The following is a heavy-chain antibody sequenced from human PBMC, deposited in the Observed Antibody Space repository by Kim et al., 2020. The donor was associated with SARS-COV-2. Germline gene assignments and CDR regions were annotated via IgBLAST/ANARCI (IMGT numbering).Heavy chain of an antibody. CDR3: ARDYYYGSGSYSPNWFDP. CDR1: GYTFTSYG. Sequence: ASVKVSCKASGYTFTSYGISWVRQAPGQGLEWMGWISAYNGNTNYAQKLQGRVTITTDTSTSTAYMELRSLRSDDTAVYYCARDYYYGSGSYSPNWFDPWGQGTLVTVSS. CDR2: ISAYNGNT. J-gene: IGHJ5*02. V-gene: IGHV1-18*04. D-gene: IGHD3-10*01.